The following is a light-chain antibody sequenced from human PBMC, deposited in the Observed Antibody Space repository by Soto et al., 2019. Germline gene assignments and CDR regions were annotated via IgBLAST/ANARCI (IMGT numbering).Light chain of an antibody. CDR2: GAS. V-gene: IGKV3-15*01. CDR1: QSVGRN. CDR3: QQYNNWPTWT. Sequence: EILMTQSPATLSVSPWERATLSCRASQSVGRNLAWYQQKPGQAPRLLIFGASNRATGIPARFSGSGSGTEFTLTISSLQSEDIAVYYCQQYNNWPTWTFGQGTKVDIK. J-gene: IGKJ1*01.